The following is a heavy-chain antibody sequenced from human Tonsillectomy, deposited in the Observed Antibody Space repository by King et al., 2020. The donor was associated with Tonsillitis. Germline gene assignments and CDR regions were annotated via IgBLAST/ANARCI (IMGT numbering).Heavy chain of an antibody. J-gene: IGHJ5*02. Sequence: QLVQSGAEVKKPGSSVKVSCKVSGGTFSSYTISWVRQAPGQGLEWMGGIIPIFGTGNYAQRFQGRVTITADESTSTAYMELSSLRSEDTAVYYCATARGENWFDPWGRGTLVTVSS. CDR3: ATARGENWFDP. CDR1: GGTFSSYT. D-gene: IGHD3-10*01. CDR2: IIPIFGTG. V-gene: IGHV1-69*01.